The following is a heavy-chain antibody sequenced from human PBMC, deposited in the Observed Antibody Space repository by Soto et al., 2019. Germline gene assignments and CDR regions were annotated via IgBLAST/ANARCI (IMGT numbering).Heavy chain of an antibody. Sequence: PGGSLRLSCAASGFTFSSYGMHWVRQAPGKGLERVAVIWYDGSNKYYADSVKGRFTISRDNSKNTLYLQMNSLRAEDTAVYYCAREMRVGATDYYYYYGMDVWGQGTTVTVSS. J-gene: IGHJ6*02. CDR1: GFTFSSYG. V-gene: IGHV3-33*01. CDR3: AREMRVGATDYYYYYGMDV. D-gene: IGHD1-26*01. CDR2: IWYDGSNK.